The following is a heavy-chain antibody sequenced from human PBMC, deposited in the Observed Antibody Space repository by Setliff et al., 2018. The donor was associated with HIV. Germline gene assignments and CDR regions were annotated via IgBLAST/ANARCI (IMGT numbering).Heavy chain of an antibody. J-gene: IGHJ5*02. CDR2: IYYSGST. V-gene: IGHV4-59*08. D-gene: IGHD1-26*01. CDR3: AGRGGTYEDWFDP. CDR1: GASVSRYY. Sequence: TSETLSLTCTVSGASVSRYYWSWIRQSPGKGLEWIGYIYYSGSTNYNPSLKSRVTISVDTSKNQFSLKLSSVTAVDTAVYYCAGRGGTYEDWFDPWGQGNLVTVSS.